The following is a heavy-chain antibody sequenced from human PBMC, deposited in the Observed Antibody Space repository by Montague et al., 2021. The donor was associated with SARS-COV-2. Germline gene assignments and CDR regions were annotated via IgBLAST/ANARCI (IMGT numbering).Heavy chain of an antibody. V-gene: IGHV4-34*01. Sequence: SETLSLTCVVYGGSFSGYYWSWIRQPPGKGLEWLGEINHSGSTNYNPSLKSRVTISVDTSKNQFSLKLSSVTAADTAVYYCARVRAVPAARDIFSLDRSYYGMDVWGQGTTVTVSS. J-gene: IGHJ6*02. CDR2: INHSGST. CDR1: GGSFSGYY. D-gene: IGHD2-15*01. CDR3: ARVRAVPAARDIFSLDRSYYGMDV.